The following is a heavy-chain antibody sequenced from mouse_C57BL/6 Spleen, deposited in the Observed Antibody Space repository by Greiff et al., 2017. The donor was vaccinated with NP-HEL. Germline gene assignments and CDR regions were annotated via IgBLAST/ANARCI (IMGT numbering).Heavy chain of an antibody. D-gene: IGHD1-1*01. Sequence: EVMLVESGGGLVKPGGSLKLSCAASGFTFSSYTMSWVRQTPEKRLEWVATISGGGGNTYYPDSVKGRFTISRDNAKNTLYLQMSSLRSEDTALYYCARHEAYGSSYLDYWGQGTTLTVSS. CDR1: GFTFSSYT. CDR2: ISGGGGNT. J-gene: IGHJ2*01. CDR3: ARHEAYGSSYLDY. V-gene: IGHV5-9*01.